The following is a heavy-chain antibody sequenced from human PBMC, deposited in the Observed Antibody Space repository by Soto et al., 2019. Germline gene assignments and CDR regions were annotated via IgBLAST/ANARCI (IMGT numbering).Heavy chain of an antibody. J-gene: IGHJ4*02. Sequence: GGSLRLSCTASGFTFSSYGMSWGRQATGKGLEWVSVISDNGVTTYYADSVKGRFTISRDNSKNTLYLQMNSLRVEDTAVYYCTKRLGSTATTYGDSWGQGTLVTVSS. CDR3: TKRLGSTATTYGDS. CDR1: GFTFSSYG. D-gene: IGHD1-1*01. V-gene: IGHV3-23*01. CDR2: ISDNGVTT.